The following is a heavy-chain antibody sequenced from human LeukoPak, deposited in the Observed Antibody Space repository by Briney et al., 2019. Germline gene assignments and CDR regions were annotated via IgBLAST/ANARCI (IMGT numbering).Heavy chain of an antibody. D-gene: IGHD5/OR15-5a*01. CDR2: IIPSGGGT. V-gene: IGHV1-46*01. Sequence: ASVKVSCKASGYTFTDYYMHWVRQAPGQGLEWMGIIIPSGGGTNYAQKFQGRISMTRDTSTSTLYLEMNSLRSDDTAVYYCARGCIRGGCFDSWGRGSLVIVSS. CDR3: ARGCIRGGCFDS. J-gene: IGHJ5*01. CDR1: GYTFTDYY.